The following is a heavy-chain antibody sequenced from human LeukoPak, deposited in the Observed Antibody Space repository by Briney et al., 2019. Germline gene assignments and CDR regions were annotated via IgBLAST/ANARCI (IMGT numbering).Heavy chain of an antibody. CDR3: ASSNYDFWSGYPWLYYFDY. CDR2: IYYSGST. V-gene: IGHV4-59*08. Sequence: SETLSPTCTVSGGSISSYYWSWIRQPPGKGLEWIGYIYYSGSTNYNPSLKSRVTISVDTSKNQFSLKLSSVTAADTAVYYCASSNYDFWSGYPWLYYFDYWGQGTLVTVSS. J-gene: IGHJ4*02. D-gene: IGHD3-3*01. CDR1: GGSISSYY.